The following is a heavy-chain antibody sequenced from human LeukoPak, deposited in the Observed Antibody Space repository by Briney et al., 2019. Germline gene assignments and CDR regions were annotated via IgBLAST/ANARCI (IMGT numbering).Heavy chain of an antibody. CDR2: IYHSGST. V-gene: IGHV4-38-2*02. Sequence: PSETLSLTCTVSGYSISSGYYWGWIRQPPGKGLEWIGSIYHSGSTYYNPSLKSRVTISVDRSKNQFSLKLSSVTAADTAVYYCARVGSGSYYNWFDPWGQGTLVTVSS. CDR3: ARVGSGSYYNWFDP. J-gene: IGHJ5*02. D-gene: IGHD3-10*01. CDR1: GYSISSGYY.